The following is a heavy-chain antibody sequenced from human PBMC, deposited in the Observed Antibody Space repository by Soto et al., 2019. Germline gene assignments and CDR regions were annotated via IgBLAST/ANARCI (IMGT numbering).Heavy chain of an antibody. CDR3: ASQRPGEWYYYYGMDV. CDR1: GGSISSGGYY. D-gene: IGHD3-10*01. V-gene: IGHV4-31*03. Sequence: SETLSLTCTVSGGSISSGGYYWSWIRHHPGNGLEWIGYIYYIGNNYYNPSLKSRVTISVDTSKNQFSLKLTSVTAADTAVYYCASQRPGEWYYYYGMDVWGQGTPVTVSS. J-gene: IGHJ6*02. CDR2: IYYIGNN.